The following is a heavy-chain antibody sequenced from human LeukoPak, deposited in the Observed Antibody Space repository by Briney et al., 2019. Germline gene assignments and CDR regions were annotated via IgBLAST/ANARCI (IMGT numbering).Heavy chain of an antibody. CDR2: IYYTGST. Sequence: SETLSLTCTVSRGSASSSTYYWSWVRQPPGKGLEWIASIYYTGSTYYNPSLKSRVTISLDMSKNEFFLTMTSVTAADTAVYFCTAEKNGSPHYWGQGTQVTVSS. CDR1: RGSASSSTYY. J-gene: IGHJ4*02. CDR3: TAEKNGSPHY. V-gene: IGHV4-39*07. D-gene: IGHD2-8*01.